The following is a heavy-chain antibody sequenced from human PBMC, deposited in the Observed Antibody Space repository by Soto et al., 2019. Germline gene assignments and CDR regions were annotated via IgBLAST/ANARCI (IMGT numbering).Heavy chain of an antibody. Sequence: SETLSLTCTVSGGSISSSSYYWGWIRQPPGKGLEWIGSIYYSGSTYYNPSLKSRVTISVDTSKNQFSLKLSSVTAADTAVYYCARQQVPEPHMITFGGVIGNWGQGTLVTVSS. V-gene: IGHV4-39*01. CDR2: IYYSGST. D-gene: IGHD3-16*02. J-gene: IGHJ4*02. CDR1: GGSISSSSYY. CDR3: ARQQVPEPHMITFGGVIGN.